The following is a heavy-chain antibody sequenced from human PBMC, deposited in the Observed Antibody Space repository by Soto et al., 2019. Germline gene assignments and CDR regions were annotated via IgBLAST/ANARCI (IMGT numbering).Heavy chain of an antibody. Sequence: GGSLRLSCAASGFTFSSYSMNWVRQAPGKGLEWVSYISSSSSTIYYADSVKGRFTISRDNAKNSLYLQMNSLRAEDTAVYYCARDSALRYFDWFPSARRAFDIWGQGTMVTVSS. CDR1: GFTFSSYS. D-gene: IGHD3-9*01. CDR2: ISSSSSTI. CDR3: ARDSALRYFDWFPSARRAFDI. J-gene: IGHJ3*02. V-gene: IGHV3-48*01.